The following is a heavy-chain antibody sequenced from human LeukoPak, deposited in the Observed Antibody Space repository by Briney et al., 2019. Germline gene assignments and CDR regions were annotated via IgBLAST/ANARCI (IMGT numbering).Heavy chain of an antibody. Sequence: SQTLSLTCTVSGGSISSGGYYWSRIRQHPGKGLEWIGYIYYSGSTYYNPSLKSRVTISVDTSKNQFSLKLSSVTAADTAVYYCAREMLPPLNWFDPWGQGTLVTVSS. J-gene: IGHJ5*02. V-gene: IGHV4-31*03. D-gene: IGHD1-14*01. CDR1: GGSISSGGYY. CDR2: IYYSGST. CDR3: AREMLPPLNWFDP.